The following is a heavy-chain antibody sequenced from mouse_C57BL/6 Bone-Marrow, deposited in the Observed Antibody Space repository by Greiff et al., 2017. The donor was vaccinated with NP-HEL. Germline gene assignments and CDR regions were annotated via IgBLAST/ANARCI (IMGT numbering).Heavy chain of an antibody. CDR2: IYPRSGNT. V-gene: IGHV1-81*01. J-gene: IGHJ3*01. CDR3: ARRGALGGFAY. Sequence: VKLMESGAELARPGASVKLSCKASGYTFTSYGISWVKQRTGQGLEWIGEIYPRSGNTYYNEKFKGKATLTADKSSSTAYMELRRLTSEDSAVYFGARRGALGGFAYWDQGTLVTVSA. CDR1: GYTFTSYG.